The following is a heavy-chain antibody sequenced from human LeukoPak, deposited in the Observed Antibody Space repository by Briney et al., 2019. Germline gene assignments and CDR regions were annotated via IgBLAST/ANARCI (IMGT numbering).Heavy chain of an antibody. CDR1: GGTFSSYA. CDR3: ARDVDSSSSEIRIKYYYYGMDV. D-gene: IGHD6-6*01. J-gene: IGHJ6*02. V-gene: IGHV1-69*13. CDR2: IIPIFGTA. Sequence: SVKVSCKASGGTFSSYAISWVRQAPGQGLEWMGGIIPIFGTANYAQKFQGRVTITADESTSTAYLELSSLRSEDTAVYYCARDVDSSSSEIRIKYYYYGMDVWGQGTTVTVSS.